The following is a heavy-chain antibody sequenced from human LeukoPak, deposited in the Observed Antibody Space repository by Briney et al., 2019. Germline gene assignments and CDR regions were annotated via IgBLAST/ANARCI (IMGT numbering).Heavy chain of an antibody. Sequence: ASVKVSCKASGYTFTSYGISWVRQAPGQGLEWMGWISAYNGNTNYAQKLQGRVTMTTDTSTSTAYMELRSLRSDDTAAYYCARDIVVVPAALLMDVWGKGTTVTVSS. D-gene: IGHD2-2*01. J-gene: IGHJ6*04. CDR1: GYTFTSYG. CDR3: ARDIVVVPAALLMDV. V-gene: IGHV1-18*01. CDR2: ISAYNGNT.